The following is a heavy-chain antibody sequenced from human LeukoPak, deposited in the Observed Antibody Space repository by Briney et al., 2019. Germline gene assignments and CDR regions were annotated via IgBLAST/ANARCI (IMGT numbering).Heavy chain of an antibody. Sequence: SETLSLTCIVSGGSISGYYWSWIWQPPGKGLEWIGYIYYSGSTNYNPSLKSRVTISVDTSKNQFSLKLSSVTAADTAVYYCARDGWEHDSGDYLDAFDIWGQGTMATVSS. D-gene: IGHD4-17*01. J-gene: IGHJ3*02. V-gene: IGHV4-59*01. CDR2: IYYSGST. CDR3: ARDGWEHDSGDYLDAFDI. CDR1: GGSISGYY.